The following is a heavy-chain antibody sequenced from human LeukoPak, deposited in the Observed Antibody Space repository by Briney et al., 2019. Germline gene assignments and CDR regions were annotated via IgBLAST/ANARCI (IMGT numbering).Heavy chain of an antibody. Sequence: GGYLRLSCAASGFTVSSNYMAWVRQAPGKGLKWVSVIYSSGSTYYADSVKGRFTISRDSSKNTLYLQMNSLRVEDTAVYYCARDTVGTAGVEYWGQGTLVTVSS. J-gene: IGHJ4*02. D-gene: IGHD4-23*01. CDR1: GFTVSSNY. CDR3: ARDTVGTAGVEY. V-gene: IGHV3-53*01. CDR2: IYSSGST.